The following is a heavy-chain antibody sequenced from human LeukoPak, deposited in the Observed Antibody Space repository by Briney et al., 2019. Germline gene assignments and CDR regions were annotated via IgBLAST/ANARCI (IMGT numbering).Heavy chain of an antibody. V-gene: IGHV3-43*02. D-gene: IGHD2-2*01. Sequence: PGGSLRLSCAASGFTFDDYARHWVRQAPGKGLEWVSLISGDGGSTYYADSVKGRFTISRDNSKNSLYLQMNSLRTEDTALYYCAKDRQYCSSTSCYYFDYWGQGTLVTVSS. CDR1: GFTFDDYA. J-gene: IGHJ4*02. CDR3: AKDRQYCSSTSCYYFDY. CDR2: ISGDGGST.